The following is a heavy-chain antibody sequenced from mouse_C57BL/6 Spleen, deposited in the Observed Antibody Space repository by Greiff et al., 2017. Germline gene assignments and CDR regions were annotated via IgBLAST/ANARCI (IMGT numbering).Heavy chain of an antibody. CDR2: IYPGSGST. CDR3: ARRAYGSSYFDD. J-gene: IGHJ2*01. D-gene: IGHD1-1*01. Sequence: QVQLQQPGAELVKPGASVKMSCKASGYTFTSYWITWVKQRPGQGLEWIGDIYPGSGSTNYNEKFKSKATLTVDTSSSTAYMQLSSLTSEDSAVYYCARRAYGSSYFDDWGQGTTLTVSS. V-gene: IGHV1-55*01. CDR1: GYTFTSYW.